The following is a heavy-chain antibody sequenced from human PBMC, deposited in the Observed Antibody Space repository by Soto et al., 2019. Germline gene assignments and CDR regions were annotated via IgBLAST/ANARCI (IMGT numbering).Heavy chain of an antibody. CDR3: ARVRYYGSGTESLYHYYAMDV. V-gene: IGHV4-31*03. D-gene: IGHD3-10*01. J-gene: IGHJ6*02. CDR1: GGSISSGGYY. CDR2: IHYTGNT. Sequence: QVQLQESGPGLVKPSQTLSLTCTVSGGSISSGGYYWSWIRQHPGKGLEWIGYIHYTGNTYYNPSLKSRITISADTSKNQVSLKLSSVTAADTAMYYCARVRYYGSGTESLYHYYAMDVWGQGTTVTVSS.